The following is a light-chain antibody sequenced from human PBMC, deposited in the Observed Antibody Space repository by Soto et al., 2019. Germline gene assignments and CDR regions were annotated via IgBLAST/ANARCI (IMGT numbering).Light chain of an antibody. J-gene: IGKJ4*01. V-gene: IGKV2-28*01. CDR2: LGS. Sequence: DLVMTQSPLSLPVTPGEPASISCRSSQSPLHSNGYNYLDWYLQKPGQSPQLLIYLGSNRASGVHDRFSGIGSGTDFTLKISRVEAEDVGVYYCMQALQTPLTFGGGTKVEIK. CDR1: QSPLHSNGYNY. CDR3: MQALQTPLT.